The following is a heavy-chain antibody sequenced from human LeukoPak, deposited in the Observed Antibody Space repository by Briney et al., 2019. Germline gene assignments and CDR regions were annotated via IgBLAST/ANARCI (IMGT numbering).Heavy chain of an antibody. CDR3: ATGGPKLERDFDY. J-gene: IGHJ4*02. Sequence: PGRSLGLSCAVSGFTFEDYAMHWVRHAPGKGLEWVSGISWNSGSIGYADSVKGRFTISRDNAKNSLYLQMNSLRAEDTALYYCATGGPKLERDFDYWGQGTLVTVSS. CDR2: ISWNSGSI. CDR1: GFTFEDYA. D-gene: IGHD1-1*01. V-gene: IGHV3-9*01.